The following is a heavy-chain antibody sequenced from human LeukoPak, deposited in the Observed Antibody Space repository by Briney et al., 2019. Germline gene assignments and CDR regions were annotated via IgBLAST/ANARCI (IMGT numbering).Heavy chain of an antibody. V-gene: IGHV3-48*01. J-gene: IGHJ4*02. Sequence: GGSLRLSCAASGFTFDDYGMNWVRQAPGKGLEWVSYISSSSSTIYYTDSVKGRFTISRDNAKDSLYLQMNSLRAEDTAVYYCAGDSPPDYWGQGTLVTVSS. CDR3: AGDSPPDY. CDR2: ISSSSSTI. CDR1: GFTFDDYG.